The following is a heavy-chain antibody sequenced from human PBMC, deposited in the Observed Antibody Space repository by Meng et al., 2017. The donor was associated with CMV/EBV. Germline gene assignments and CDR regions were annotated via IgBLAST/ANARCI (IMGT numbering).Heavy chain of an antibody. CDR2: IRSKANSYAT. D-gene: IGHD2-2*01. CDR1: GFTFSGSA. CDR3: TSGGVVVPAARDDEYYYYYGMDV. Sequence: AGSLRLSCAASGFTFSGSAMHWVRQASGTGLEWVGRIRSKANSYATAYAASVKGRFTISRDDSKNTAYLQMNSLKTEDTAVYYCTSGGVVVPAARDDEYYYYYGMDVWGQGTTVTVSS. J-gene: IGHJ6*02. V-gene: IGHV3-73*01.